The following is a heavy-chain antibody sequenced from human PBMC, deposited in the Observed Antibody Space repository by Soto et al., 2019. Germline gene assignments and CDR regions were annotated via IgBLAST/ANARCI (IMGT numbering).Heavy chain of an antibody. CDR1: GGTFSSYA. J-gene: IGHJ5*02. Sequence: QVQLVQSGAEVKKPGSSVKVSCKASGGTFSSYAISWVRQAPGQGLEWMGGIIPIFGPANYAQKFQGRVTITADESTSTAYMELSSLRSEDTAVYYCARDRAKDIVVVPAAIIGFDPWGQGTLVTVSS. V-gene: IGHV1-69*01. CDR2: IIPIFGPA. CDR3: ARDRAKDIVVVPAAIIGFDP. D-gene: IGHD2-2*02.